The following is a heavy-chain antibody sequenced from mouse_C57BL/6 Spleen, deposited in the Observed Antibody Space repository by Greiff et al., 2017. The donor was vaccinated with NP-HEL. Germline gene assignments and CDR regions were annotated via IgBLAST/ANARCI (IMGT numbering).Heavy chain of an antibody. CDR2: IYPGSGGT. V-gene: IGHV1-55*01. D-gene: IGHD1-1*01. J-gene: IGHJ4*01. CDR1: GYTFTSYW. CDR3: AREIQYYGSSYYAMDY. Sequence: QVQLQQPGAELVKPGASVKMSCKASGYTFTSYWITWVKQRPGQGLEWIGDIYPGSGGTNYNEKFKSKATLTVDTSSSTAYMQLSSLTSEDSAVYYCAREIQYYGSSYYAMDYWGQGTSVTVSS.